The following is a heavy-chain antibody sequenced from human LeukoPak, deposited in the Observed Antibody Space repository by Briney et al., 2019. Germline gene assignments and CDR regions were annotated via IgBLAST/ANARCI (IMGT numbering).Heavy chain of an antibody. CDR1: GGSVSGSC. CDR2: IYSTGST. J-gene: IGHJ5*02. Sequence: SETLSLTGTVSGGSVSGSCWNWIRQPAGRGLEWIGRIYSTGSTNYNPSLKSRVTMSVDTSKNQFSLKLSSVTAADTAVYYCASTYYYDSADYLGGSWGQGTLVTVSS. D-gene: IGHD3-22*01. V-gene: IGHV4-4*07. CDR3: ASTYYYDSADYLGGS.